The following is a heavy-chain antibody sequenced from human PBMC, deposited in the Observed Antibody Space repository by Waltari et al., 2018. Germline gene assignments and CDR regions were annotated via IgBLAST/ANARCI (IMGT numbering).Heavy chain of an antibody. Sequence: QVQLQQWGAGLLKPSETLSLTCAVYGGSFSGYFWTWTRQPPGKGLEWIGEVYHTGSTNYNPSLKSRLTISVDTSKNQFSLKLSSVTAADTAVYYCARPPLWLGDYEEPEGVGYNGMDVWGQGTTVTVSS. CDR3: ARPPLWLGDYEEPEGVGYNGMDV. J-gene: IGHJ6*02. CDR1: GGSFSGYF. D-gene: IGHD3-10*01. V-gene: IGHV4-34*01. CDR2: VYHTGST.